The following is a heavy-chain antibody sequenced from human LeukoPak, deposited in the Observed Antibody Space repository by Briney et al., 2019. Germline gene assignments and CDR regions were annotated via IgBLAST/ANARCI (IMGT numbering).Heavy chain of an antibody. CDR1: GGSFSGYY. CDR3: ARPRGSYARAYDY. J-gene: IGHJ4*02. Sequence: SETLSLTCAVYGGSFSGYYWSWIRQPPGKGLEWIGEINHSGSTNYNPSLKSRVTISVDTSKNQFSLKLSSVTAADTAVYYCARPRGSYARAYDYWGQGTLVTVSS. CDR2: INHSGST. V-gene: IGHV4-34*01. D-gene: IGHD1-26*01.